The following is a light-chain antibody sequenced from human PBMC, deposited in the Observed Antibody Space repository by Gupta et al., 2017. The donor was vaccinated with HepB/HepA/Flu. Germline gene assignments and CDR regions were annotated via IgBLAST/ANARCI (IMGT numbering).Light chain of an antibody. CDR3: QSYDSSLSGPGL. J-gene: IGLJ2*01. Sequence: QSVLTQPPSVSGAPAQRVTISCTGSSSNIGAGYDVHWYQQFPGIAPKLLIYRNNNRPSGVPDRFSGSKSGTSASLTITGLQAEDEADYYCQSYDSSLSGPGLFGGGTKVTAL. CDR2: RNN. CDR1: SSNIGAGYD. V-gene: IGLV1-40*01.